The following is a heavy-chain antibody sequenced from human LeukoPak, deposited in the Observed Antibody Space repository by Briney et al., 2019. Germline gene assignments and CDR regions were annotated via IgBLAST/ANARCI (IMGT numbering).Heavy chain of an antibody. CDR2: INSDGSST. J-gene: IGHJ4*02. Sequence: PGGSLRLSCAASGLTFSSYWMHWVRQAPGKGLVWVSRINSDGSSTTYADSVKGRFTISRDNAKNTLYLQMNSLRAEDTAVYYCARVSGTDSSGYVEIDFWGQGTLVTASS. V-gene: IGHV3-74*01. CDR3: ARVSGTDSSGYVEIDF. D-gene: IGHD3-22*01. CDR1: GLTFSSYW.